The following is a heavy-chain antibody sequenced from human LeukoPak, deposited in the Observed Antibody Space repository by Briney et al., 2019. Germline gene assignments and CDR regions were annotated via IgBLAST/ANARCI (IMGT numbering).Heavy chain of an antibody. CDR2: IIPIFGTA. Sequence: GASVKVSCKASGYTFTSYVLNWVRQAPGQGLEWMGGIIPIFGTANYAQKFQGRVTITADESTSTAYMELSSLRSEDTAVYYCARGGWARRYGMDVWGQGTTVTVSS. CDR3: ARGGWARRYGMDV. D-gene: IGHD6-6*01. J-gene: IGHJ6*02. CDR1: GYTFTSYV. V-gene: IGHV1-69*13.